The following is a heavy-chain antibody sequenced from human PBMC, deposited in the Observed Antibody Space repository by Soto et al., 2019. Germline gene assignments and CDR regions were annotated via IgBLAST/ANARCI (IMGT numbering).Heavy chain of an antibody. V-gene: IGHV4-39*07. CDR1: GGSINSSSYF. D-gene: IGHD1-26*01. CDR3: ARDMPYAAGSLAGCDY. J-gene: IGHJ4*02. CDR2: IYYSGST. Sequence: SETLSLTCSVSGGSINSSSYFWGWVRQPPGKGLEWIGSIYYSGSTYYNPSLKSRVSISVDTSKNQFSLRLTSVIAADTAVYYCARDMPYAAGSLAGCDYWGQGILVTVSS.